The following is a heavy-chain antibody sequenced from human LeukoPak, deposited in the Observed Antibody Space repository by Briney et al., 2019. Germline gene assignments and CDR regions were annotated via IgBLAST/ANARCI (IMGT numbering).Heavy chain of an antibody. Sequence: ASVKVSCKASGGTFSSYAISWVRQAPGQGREWMGRIIPIFGTANYAQKLQGRVTMTTDTSTSTAYMELRSLRSDDTAVYYCARDLKEIFGVVIIRPFDYWGQGTLVTVSS. CDR3: ARDLKEIFGVVIIRPFDY. V-gene: IGHV1-69*05. CDR1: GGTFSSYA. CDR2: IIPIFGTA. J-gene: IGHJ4*02. D-gene: IGHD3-3*01.